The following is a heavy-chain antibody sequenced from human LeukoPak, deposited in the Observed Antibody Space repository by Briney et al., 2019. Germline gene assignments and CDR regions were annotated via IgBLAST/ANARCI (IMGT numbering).Heavy chain of an antibody. J-gene: IGHJ4*02. V-gene: IGHV4-61*02. CDR2: IHASGTI. CDR1: GGSISSDSYY. D-gene: IGHD3-3*01. Sequence: SETLSLTCTVSGGSISSDSYYWNWIRQPVGKGLERIGRIHASGTINYNPSLKSRVNISIDSSKNQFSVRLSSVTAADTAMYYCAKSGFLEWYFDFWGQGNMVTVSS. CDR3: AKSGFLEWYFDF.